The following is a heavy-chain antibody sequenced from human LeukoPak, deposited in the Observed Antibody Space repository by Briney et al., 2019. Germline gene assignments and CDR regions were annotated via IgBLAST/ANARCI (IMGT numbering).Heavy chain of an antibody. CDR1: GFTFSRYA. CDR2: ISNSGDKT. J-gene: IGHJ3*02. D-gene: IGHD4-17*01. CDR3: ASRHIYGDFGRLDAFDT. Sequence: GGSLRLSCAVSGFTFSRYAMSWVRQAPGKGLEWVSSISNSGDKTFYAASVKGRFTISRDNSKNMLYLQMNSQRAEDTAVYYCASRHIYGDFGRLDAFDTWGQGTVVTVSA. V-gene: IGHV3-23*01.